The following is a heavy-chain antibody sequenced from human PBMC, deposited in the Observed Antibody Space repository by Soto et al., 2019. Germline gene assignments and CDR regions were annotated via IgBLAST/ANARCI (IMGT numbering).Heavy chain of an antibody. Sequence: QVQLVESGGGVVQPGRSLRLSCAASGFTFSSYGIHWVRQAPGKGLEWVAVISYDGSNTYYADSVKGRFTISRDNSKNTLYLQMNRLSAEDTAVYYCAKDGRRLLEWLSHVDYWGQGTLVTVSS. CDR2: ISYDGSNT. J-gene: IGHJ4*02. D-gene: IGHD3-3*01. CDR1: GFTFSSYG. CDR3: AKDGRRLLEWLSHVDY. V-gene: IGHV3-30*18.